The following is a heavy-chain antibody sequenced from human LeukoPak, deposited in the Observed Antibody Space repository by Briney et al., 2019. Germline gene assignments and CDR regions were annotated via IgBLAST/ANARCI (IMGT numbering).Heavy chain of an antibody. D-gene: IGHD2-2*02. V-gene: IGHV3-53*01. CDR3: SSILYG. CDR2: FSSGGRT. J-gene: IGHJ4*02. Sequence: PAGTLRLSCAASGFTVSTYSMSWVRQAPGKGLEWVATFSSGGRTSYADSVKGRFTISRDTSQNTVFLQMNSLRDEDTALYYCSSILYGWGQGTLVTVSS. CDR1: GFTVSTYS.